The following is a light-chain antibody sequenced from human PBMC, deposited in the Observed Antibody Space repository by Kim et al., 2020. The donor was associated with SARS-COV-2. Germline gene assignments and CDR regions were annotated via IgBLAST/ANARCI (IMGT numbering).Light chain of an antibody. J-gene: IGKJ1*01. V-gene: IGKV3-15*01. Sequence: SPGDRATPSCRTSEDVRGDLAWYQQRPGQAPRLLIYDASTRATDIPARITGSGSGTEFTLTITNLQSEDFSIYYCQQYHSRPPWMFGQGTKVDIK. CDR3: QQYHSRPPWM. CDR2: DAS. CDR1: EDVRGD.